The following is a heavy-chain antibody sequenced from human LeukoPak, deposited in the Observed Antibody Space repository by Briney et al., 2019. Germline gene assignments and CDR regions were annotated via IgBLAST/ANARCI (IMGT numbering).Heavy chain of an antibody. Sequence: SETLSLXCAVYGGSFSGYYWSWIRQPPGKGLEWIGEINHSGSTSYNPSLKSRVTISVDTSKNQFSLKLSSVTAADTAVYYCARANYDFWGGYYRNYYYYMDVWGKGTTVTVSS. J-gene: IGHJ6*03. CDR2: INHSGST. D-gene: IGHD3-3*01. V-gene: IGHV4-34*01. CDR1: GGSFSGYY. CDR3: ARANYDFWGGYYRNYYYYMDV.